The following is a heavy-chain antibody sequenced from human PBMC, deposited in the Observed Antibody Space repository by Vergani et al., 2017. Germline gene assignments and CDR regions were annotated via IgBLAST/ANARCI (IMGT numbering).Heavy chain of an antibody. Sequence: QVQLVESGGGVVQPGRSLRLSCAASGFTFSSYGMHWVRQAPGKGLEWVAVIWYDGSNKYYADSVKGRFTISRDNSKNTLYLQMNSLRAEDTAVYYCARERVLYSSSSGYFDYWGQGTLVTVSS. CDR1: GFTFSSYG. D-gene: IGHD6-6*01. CDR2: IWYDGSNK. J-gene: IGHJ4*02. CDR3: ARERVLYSSSSGYFDY. V-gene: IGHV3-33*01.